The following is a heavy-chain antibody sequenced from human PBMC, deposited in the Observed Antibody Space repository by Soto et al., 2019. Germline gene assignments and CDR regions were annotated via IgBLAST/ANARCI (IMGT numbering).Heavy chain of an antibody. V-gene: IGHV1-69*01. Sequence: QVQLVQSGAEVKKAGSSVKVSCKVSGGTFSSYFIIWVRQAPGQGLEWVGGIIPVFGSASFAEKFQGRVTITADESTSTAYMELSSLRSDDTAVYYCARETPSAAAAYFFYGLDVWGQGTTVTVPS. D-gene: IGHD6-13*01. J-gene: IGHJ6*02. CDR1: GGTFSSYF. CDR3: ARETPSAAAAYFFYGLDV. CDR2: IIPVFGSA.